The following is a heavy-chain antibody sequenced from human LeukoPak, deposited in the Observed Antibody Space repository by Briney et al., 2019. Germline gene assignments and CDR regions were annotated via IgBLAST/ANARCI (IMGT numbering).Heavy chain of an antibody. CDR3: AKGRGSWYVFFEY. V-gene: IGHV3-9*01. CDR2: ISWNSGSI. CDR1: GFTFDDYS. Sequence: GGSLRLSCAASGFTFDDYSMHWVRQAPGKGLECLSGISWNSGSIGYADSVKGRFTISRDNAKNSLYLQMNSLRAEDTAVYYCAKGRGSWYVFFEYWGQGTLVSVS. D-gene: IGHD6-13*01. J-gene: IGHJ4*02.